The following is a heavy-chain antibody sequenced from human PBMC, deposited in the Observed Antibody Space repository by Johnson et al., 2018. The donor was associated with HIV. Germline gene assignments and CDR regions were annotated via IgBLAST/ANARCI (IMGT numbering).Heavy chain of an antibody. CDR1: GFTFSRCG. CDR2: ISNDGSAK. CDR3: AKDKI. J-gene: IGHJ3*02. Sequence: QVQLVESGGGVVQPARSLRLSCAASGFTFSRCGMHWVRQAPGKGLEWAAVISNDGSAKYYAYYVKGRFTISRDNSKNTLYLQMNSLRAEDTDVYYCAKDKIWGQGTMVTVSS. V-gene: IGHV3-30*18.